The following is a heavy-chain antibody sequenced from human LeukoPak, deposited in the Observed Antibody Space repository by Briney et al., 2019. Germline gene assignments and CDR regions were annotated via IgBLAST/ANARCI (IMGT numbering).Heavy chain of an antibody. Sequence: TGGSLRLSCAASGFTFSSYGMHWVRQAPGKGLEWVAFIRYDGSNKYYADSMKGRFTISRDNSKNTLYLQMNSLRAEDTAVYYCAKDALWFGELLGAFDIWGQGTMVTVSS. D-gene: IGHD3-10*01. J-gene: IGHJ3*02. CDR3: AKDALWFGELLGAFDI. CDR2: IRYDGSNK. CDR1: GFTFSSYG. V-gene: IGHV3-30*02.